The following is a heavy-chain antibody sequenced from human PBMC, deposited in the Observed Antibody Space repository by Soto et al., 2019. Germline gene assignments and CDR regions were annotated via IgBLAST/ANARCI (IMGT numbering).Heavy chain of an antibody. J-gene: IGHJ5*02. V-gene: IGHV3-11*01. D-gene: IGHD2-2*01. CDR1: GFTFSDYY. CDR2: ISSSGSTI. Sequence: QVQLVESGGGLVKPGGSLRLSCAASGFTFSDYYMSWIRQAPGKGLEWVSYISSSGSTIDYADSVKGRFTISRDNAKNSLYLQMNSLRAEATALYYCAREVVPAAIDAFYNWFDPWGQRTRVTVGS. CDR3: AREVVPAAIDAFYNWFDP.